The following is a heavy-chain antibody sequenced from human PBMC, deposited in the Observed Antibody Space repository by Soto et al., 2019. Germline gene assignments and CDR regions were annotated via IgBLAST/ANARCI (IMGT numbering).Heavy chain of an antibody. CDR1: GFAFISYA. CDR2: ISYDGSNK. J-gene: IGHJ4*02. CDR3: ARDQRGWPFDY. D-gene: IGHD6-19*01. V-gene: IGHV3-30-3*01. Sequence: WGSLRLSCAASGFAFISYAIHFFRQAPCKWLEWVAVISYDGSNKYYADSVKGRFTISRDNSKNTLYLQMNSLRAEDTAVYYCARDQRGWPFDYWGQGTLVTVSS.